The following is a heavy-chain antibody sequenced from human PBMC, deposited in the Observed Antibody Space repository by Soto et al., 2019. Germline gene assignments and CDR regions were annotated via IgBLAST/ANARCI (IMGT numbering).Heavy chain of an antibody. J-gene: IGHJ6*02. CDR1: GYTFTGYY. V-gene: IGHV1-2*04. Sequence: ASVKVSCKASGYTFTGYYMHWVRQAPGQGLEWMGWINPNSGGTNYAQKFQGWVTMTRDTSISTAYMELSRLRSDDTAVYYCARDLFPVDIVVVPAATYGMDVWGQGTTVTVSS. CDR2: INPNSGGT. CDR3: ARDLFPVDIVVVPAATYGMDV. D-gene: IGHD2-2*03.